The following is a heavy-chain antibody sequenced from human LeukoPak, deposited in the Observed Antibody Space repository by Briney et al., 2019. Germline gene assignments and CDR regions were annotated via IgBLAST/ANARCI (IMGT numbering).Heavy chain of an antibody. CDR2: ISGSGGST. J-gene: IGHJ3*02. CDR3: ARDRGLDIVASTNAFDI. V-gene: IGHV3-23*01. D-gene: IGHD5-12*01. CDR1: GFTFSSYG. Sequence: GGSLRLSCAASGFTFSSYGMSWVRQAPGKGLEWVSAISGSGGSTYYADSVKGRFTISRDNAKNSLYLRMNSLRAEDTAVYYCARDRGLDIVASTNAFDIWGQGTMVTVSS.